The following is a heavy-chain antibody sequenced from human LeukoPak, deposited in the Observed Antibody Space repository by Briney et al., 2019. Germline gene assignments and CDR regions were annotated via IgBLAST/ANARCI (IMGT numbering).Heavy chain of an antibody. J-gene: IGHJ3*02. CDR1: GGSFSGYY. CDR3: AKDLVRVMVAATPPAFDS. D-gene: IGHD2-15*01. V-gene: IGHV3-23*01. CDR2: ISSSGDNT. Sequence: ETLSLTCAVYGGSFSGYYWSWVRQAPGKGPDWVSAISSSGDNTYYGDAVKGRFTISRDNSQNTLYLQMNSLRVEDTALYYCAKDLVRVMVAATPPAFDSWGQGTMVAVSS.